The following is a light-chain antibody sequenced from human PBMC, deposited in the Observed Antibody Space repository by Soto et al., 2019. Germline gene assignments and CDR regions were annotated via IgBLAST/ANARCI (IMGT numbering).Light chain of an antibody. Sequence: QSALTQPASVSGSPGQSITISCTGTSSDVGGYNYVSWYQQHPGKAPKLMIYDVSNRPSGVSNRFSGSKSGXTASLTISGLQAEDEADYYCSSYTSSSTLEVFGTGTKVTVL. J-gene: IGLJ1*01. CDR2: DVS. CDR1: SSDVGGYNY. V-gene: IGLV2-14*01. CDR3: SSYTSSSTLEV.